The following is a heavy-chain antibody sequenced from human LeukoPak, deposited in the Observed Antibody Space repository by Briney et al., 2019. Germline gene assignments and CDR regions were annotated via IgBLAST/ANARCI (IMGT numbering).Heavy chain of an antibody. Sequence: PSDTLSLTCAVYGGSFSGYYWSSISQPPGKGLEWIGEINHSGRTNYNPSLKSRLTISVYTSKNQCSLKRSSVTAADTAVYYCASWMVRGWRSYYNRPGGMDVWGKGTSVTVSS. CDR3: ASWMVRGWRSYYNRPGGMDV. CDR1: GGSFSGYY. CDR2: INHSGRT. D-gene: IGHD3-10*01. V-gene: IGHV4-34*01. J-gene: IGHJ6*04.